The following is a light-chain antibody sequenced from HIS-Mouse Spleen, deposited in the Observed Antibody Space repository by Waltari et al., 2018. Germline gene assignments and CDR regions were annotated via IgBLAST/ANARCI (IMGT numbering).Light chain of an antibody. CDR2: GAS. CDR1: QSVSSSY. CDR3: QQYGSSPPT. Sequence: EIVFTQSPGTLSLSPGERATLSCRASQSVSSSYLAWYQKKPGQAPRVLIYGASSRATGIPDRFSGSGSGTDFTLTISRLEPEDFAVYYCQQYGSSPPTFGQGTKVEIK. V-gene: IGKV3-20*01. J-gene: IGKJ1*01.